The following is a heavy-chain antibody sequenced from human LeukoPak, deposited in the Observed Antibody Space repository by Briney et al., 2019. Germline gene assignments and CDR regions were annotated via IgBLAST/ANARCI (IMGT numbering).Heavy chain of an antibody. D-gene: IGHD6-19*01. V-gene: IGHV4-39*01. CDR3: ARNSGIAVAGSVKYDY. J-gene: IGHJ4*02. CDR1: GGSISSSSYY. Sequence: SETLSLTCTDSGGSISSSSYYWGWIRQPPGKGLEWIGSIYYSGSTYYNPSLKSRVTISVDTSKNQLSLKLSSVTAADTAVYYCARNSGIAVAGSVKYDYWGQGTLVTVSS. CDR2: IYYSGST.